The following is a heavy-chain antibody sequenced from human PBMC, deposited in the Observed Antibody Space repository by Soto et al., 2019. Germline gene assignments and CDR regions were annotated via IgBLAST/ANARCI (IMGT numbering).Heavy chain of an antibody. Sequence: LSLTCTVSGGSISSYYWSWIRQPPGKGLEWIGYIYYSGSTNYNPSLKSRVTISVDTSKNQFSLKLSSVTAADTAVYYCARDNGYSYGYTLDHWGQGTLVTVSS. J-gene: IGHJ4*02. D-gene: IGHD5-18*01. CDR3: ARDNGYSYGYTLDH. CDR2: IYYSGST. CDR1: GGSISSYY. V-gene: IGHV4-59*01.